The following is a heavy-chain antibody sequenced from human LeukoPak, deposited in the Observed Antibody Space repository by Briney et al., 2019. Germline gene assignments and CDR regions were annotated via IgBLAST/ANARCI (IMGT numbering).Heavy chain of an antibody. CDR3: ARDGRSSTSYNWFDP. D-gene: IGHD2-2*01. CDR2: IIPIFGIA. Sequence: SVKVSCKASGGTLSSYAISWVRQAPGQGLEWMGRIIPIFGIANYAQKFQGRVTITADKSTSTAYMELSSLRSEDTAVYYCARDGRSSTSYNWFDPWGQGTLVTVSS. V-gene: IGHV1-69*04. CDR1: GGTLSSYA. J-gene: IGHJ5*02.